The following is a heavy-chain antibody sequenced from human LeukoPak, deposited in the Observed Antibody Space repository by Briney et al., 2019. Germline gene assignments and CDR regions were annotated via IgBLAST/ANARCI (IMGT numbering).Heavy chain of an antibody. D-gene: IGHD2-15*01. CDR1: GFTFSSYW. J-gene: IGHJ3*02. V-gene: IGHV3-74*01. CDR2: INSDGSST. CDR3: ARDIVVVVAATHDAFDI. Sequence: GGSLRLSCAASGFTFSSYWMHWVRQAPGKGLVWVSRINSDGSSTSYADSVKGRFTISRDNAKNTLYLQMNSLRDEDTAVYYCARDIVVVVAATHDAFDIWGQGTMVTVSS.